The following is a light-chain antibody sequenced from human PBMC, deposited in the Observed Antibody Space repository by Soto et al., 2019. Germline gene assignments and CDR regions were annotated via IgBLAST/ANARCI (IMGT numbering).Light chain of an antibody. CDR1: QSVSTNY. V-gene: IGKV3-20*01. J-gene: IGKJ3*01. Sequence: EIVLTQSPGTLSLSPGERATLSCRASQSVSTNYLAWYQQKPGQAPRLLISGASNRATGIPVMFSGSGSGTYFTLIISRLEPEDFAVYYCQQYGTSPFTFGPGTKVDLK. CDR2: GAS. CDR3: QQYGTSPFT.